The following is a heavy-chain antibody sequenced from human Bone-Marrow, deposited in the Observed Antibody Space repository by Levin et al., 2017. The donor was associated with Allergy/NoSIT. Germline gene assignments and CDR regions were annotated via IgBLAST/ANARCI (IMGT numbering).Heavy chain of an antibody. D-gene: IGHD3-16*02. Sequence: PSETLSLTCTISGGSISGSYWSWIRQPPGKGLEWIGYVSHSGSANYHPSLKSRVTISVDTSKNQVSLNLDSVTAADTAVYYCARQYVWGNYRYFDYWGQGTLVTVSS. J-gene: IGHJ4*02. V-gene: IGHV4-59*01. CDR3: ARQYVWGNYRYFDY. CDR2: VSHSGSA. CDR1: GGSISGSY.